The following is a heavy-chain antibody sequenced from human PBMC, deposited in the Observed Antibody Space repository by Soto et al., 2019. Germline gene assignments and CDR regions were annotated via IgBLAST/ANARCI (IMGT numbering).Heavy chain of an antibody. V-gene: IGHV4-30-2*01. CDR3: ARGYCSCTSCYKGSRYWYFDL. Sequence: QLQLQESGSGLVKPSQTLSLTCAVSGVSISSGGYSWSWILQPPGKGLEWIGYIYHSGSTYYNPYLKIRATKSVDRSQNQFSLKLSSVTAADTAVYYCARGYCSCTSCYKGSRYWYFDLWGRGTLVTVSS. CDR2: IYHSGST. CDR1: GVSISSGGYS. J-gene: IGHJ2*01. D-gene: IGHD2-2*02.